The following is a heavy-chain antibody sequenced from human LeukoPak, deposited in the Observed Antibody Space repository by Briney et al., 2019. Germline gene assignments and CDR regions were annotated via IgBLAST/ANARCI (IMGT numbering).Heavy chain of an antibody. V-gene: IGHV1-18*01. Sequence: ASVKVSCKASGYTFTSYGISWVRQAPGQGLEWMGWISAYNGNTNYAQKLQGRVTMTTDTSTSTAYMELRSLRAEDTAVYYCARDSPRGGSADYWGQGTLVTVSS. CDR2: ISAYNGNT. CDR3: ARDSPRGGSADY. J-gene: IGHJ4*02. D-gene: IGHD2-15*01. CDR1: GYTFTSYG.